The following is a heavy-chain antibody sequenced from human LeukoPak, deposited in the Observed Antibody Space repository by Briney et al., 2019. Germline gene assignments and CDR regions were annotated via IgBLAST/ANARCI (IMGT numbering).Heavy chain of an antibody. CDR1: GGTFSSYS. V-gene: IGHV1-69*05. CDR2: IIPACGTA. D-gene: IGHD3-22*01. Sequence: EAAVKVSCKGSGGTFSSYSISWVRQAPGQGLEWMGGIIPACGTAHYAQKFQGRVTFTTDESTTTAYMELRSLRSEDTAVYYCASEGNYDSSGYSRYNYYYMDVWGKGTAVTVSS. J-gene: IGHJ6*03. CDR3: ASEGNYDSSGYSRYNYYYMDV.